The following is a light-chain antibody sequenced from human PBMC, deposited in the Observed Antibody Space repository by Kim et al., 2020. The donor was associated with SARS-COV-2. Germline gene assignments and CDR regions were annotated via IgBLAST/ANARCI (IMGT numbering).Light chain of an antibody. CDR2: EVS. CDR3: SSYAGSNNLL. V-gene: IGLV2-8*01. Sequence: GQSVTISCTGTSSDVGVYNYVSWYQQHPGKGPKLLIYEVSKRPSGVPDRFSGSKSGNTASLTVSGLQAEDEADYFCSSYAGSNNLLFGGGTQLTVL. J-gene: IGLJ2*01. CDR1: SSDVGVYNY.